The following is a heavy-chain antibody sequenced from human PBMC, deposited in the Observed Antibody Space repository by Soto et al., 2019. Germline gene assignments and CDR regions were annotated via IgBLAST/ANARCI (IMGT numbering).Heavy chain of an antibody. J-gene: IGHJ6*02. V-gene: IGHV1-18*01. CDR3: ARGASCTSTSCYDYFHYGMDV. Sequence: GXSVKVSFKASGYTFTSHGITWVRQAPGQGLEWMGWITTSNGNTNYAQNLQGRLTLTTDTSTSTAYMELRSLRYDDAAVYYCARGASCTSTSCYDYFHYGMDVWGQGTTVTVSS. CDR1: GYTFTSHG. CDR2: ITTSNGNT. D-gene: IGHD2-2*01.